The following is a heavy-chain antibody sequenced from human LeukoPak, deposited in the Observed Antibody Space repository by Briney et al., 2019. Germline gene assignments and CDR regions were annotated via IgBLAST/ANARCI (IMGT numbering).Heavy chain of an antibody. Sequence: GESLKISCAASGFTFSSYWMHWVRQAPGKGLVWVSRINSDGSSTDYADSVKGRFTISRDNAKNTLYLQMNSLRADDTAVYYCARGKYCSGGSCYEYWFDPWGQGTLVTVSS. CDR3: ARGKYCSGGSCYEYWFDP. D-gene: IGHD2-15*01. J-gene: IGHJ5*02. CDR2: INSDGSST. CDR1: GFTFSSYW. V-gene: IGHV3-74*01.